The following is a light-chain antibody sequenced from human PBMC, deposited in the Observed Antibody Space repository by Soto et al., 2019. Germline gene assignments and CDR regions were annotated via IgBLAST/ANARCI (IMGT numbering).Light chain of an antibody. J-gene: IGKJ2*01. V-gene: IGKV3-20*01. CDR1: QSVSSRL. CDR2: GAS. Sequence: EIVLTQSPGTLSLSPGERATLSCRASQSVSSRLLAWYQQKLGQAPRLLIYGASSRATGIPDRFSGTGSGTDFTLTISRLEPEDFAVYYCQQYGSYPYTFGLGTKLEIK. CDR3: QQYGSYPYT.